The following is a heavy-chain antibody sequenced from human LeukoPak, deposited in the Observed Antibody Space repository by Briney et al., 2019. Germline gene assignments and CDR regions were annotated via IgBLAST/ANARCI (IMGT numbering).Heavy chain of an antibody. D-gene: IGHD3-3*01. CDR2: IYYSGST. CDR3: AGRSGYYTGPGFVDY. V-gene: IGHV4-39*01. Sequence: SETLSLTCTVSGGSISSSSYYWGWIRQPPGKGLEWIGSIYYSGSTYYNPSLKSRVTISVDTSKNQFSLKLGSVTAADTAVYYCAGRSGYYTGPGFVDYWGQGTLVTVSS. J-gene: IGHJ4*02. CDR1: GGSISSSSYY.